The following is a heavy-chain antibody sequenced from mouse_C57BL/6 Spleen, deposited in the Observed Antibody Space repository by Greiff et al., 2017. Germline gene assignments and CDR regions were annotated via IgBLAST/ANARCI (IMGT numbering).Heavy chain of an antibody. CDR1: GFTFSDYY. CDR2: INYDGSST. CDR3: AIYDYDVRYAMDY. J-gene: IGHJ4*01. V-gene: IGHV5-16*01. Sequence: EVMLVESEGGLVQPGSSMKLSCTASGFTFSDYYMAWVRQVPEKGLEWVANINYDGSSTYYLDSLKSRFIISRDNAKNILYLQMSSLKSEDTATYNCAIYDYDVRYAMDYWGQGTSVTVSS. D-gene: IGHD2-4*01.